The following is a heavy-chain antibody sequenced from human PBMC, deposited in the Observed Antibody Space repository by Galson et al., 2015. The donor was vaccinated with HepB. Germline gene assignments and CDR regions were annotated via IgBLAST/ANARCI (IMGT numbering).Heavy chain of an antibody. Sequence: SVKVSCKASGYTFTSYAMHWVRQAPGQRLEWMGWINAGNGNTKYSQKFQGRVTITRDTSASTAYMELSSLRSEDTAVYYCARDQVGFGDNDYYYYYYGMDVWGQGTTVTVSS. J-gene: IGHJ6*02. V-gene: IGHV1-3*01. CDR3: ARDQVGFGDNDYYYYYYGMDV. D-gene: IGHD3-10*01. CDR2: INAGNGNT. CDR1: GYTFTSYA.